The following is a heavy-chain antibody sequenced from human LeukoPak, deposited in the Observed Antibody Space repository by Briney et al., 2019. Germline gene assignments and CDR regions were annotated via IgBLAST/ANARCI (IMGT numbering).Heavy chain of an antibody. J-gene: IGHJ1*01. V-gene: IGHV3-30*18. Sequence: GGSLRLSCAASGFTFSSYGMHWVRQAPGKGLERVAVISYDGSNKYYADSVEGRFTISRDNSKNTLYLQMNSLRAEDTAVYYCAKAQLITAAAGEYFQHWGQGTLVTVSS. CDR1: GFTFSSYG. D-gene: IGHD6-13*01. CDR3: AKAQLITAAAGEYFQH. CDR2: ISYDGSNK.